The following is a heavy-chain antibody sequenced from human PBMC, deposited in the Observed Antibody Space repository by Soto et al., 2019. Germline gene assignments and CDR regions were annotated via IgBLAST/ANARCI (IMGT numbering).Heavy chain of an antibody. CDR1: GFTFSSYS. Sequence: GGSLRLSCAASGFTFSSYSMNWVRQAPGKGLEWVAVISYDGSNKYYADSVKGRFTISRDNSKNTLYLQMNSLRAEDTAVYYCAKDLTWNQADYWGQGALVTVSS. CDR3: AKDLTWNQADY. CDR2: ISYDGSNK. D-gene: IGHD1-1*01. V-gene: IGHV3-30*18. J-gene: IGHJ4*02.